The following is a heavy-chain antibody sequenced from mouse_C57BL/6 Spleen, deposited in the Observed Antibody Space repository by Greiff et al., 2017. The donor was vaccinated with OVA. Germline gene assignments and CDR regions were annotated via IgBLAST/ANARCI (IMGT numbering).Heavy chain of an antibody. CDR3: TSKTGTEAMDY. CDR1: GFTFSSYA. CDR2: ISSGGDYI. D-gene: IGHD4-1*01. V-gene: IGHV5-9-1*02. J-gene: IGHJ4*01. Sequence: DVQLVESGEGLVKPGGSLKLSCAASGFTFSSYAMSWVRQTPEKRLEWVAYISSGGDYIYYADTVKGRFTISRDNARNTLYLQMSSLKSEDTAMYYCTSKTGTEAMDYWGQGTSVTVSS.